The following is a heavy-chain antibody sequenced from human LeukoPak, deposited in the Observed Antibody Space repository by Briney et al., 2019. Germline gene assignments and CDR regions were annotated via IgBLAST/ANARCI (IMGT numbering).Heavy chain of an antibody. Sequence: SKTLSLTCTVSGGSTSSSSYYWGWIRQPPGKGLEWIGSISYRGTTYYSPSLKSRVTISVDTSKNQFSLKLSSVTAADTAVYYCAASDIVLLPAHPGGSFDTWGQGTMVTVSS. V-gene: IGHV4-39*01. CDR2: ISYRGTT. D-gene: IGHD2-2*01. CDR3: AASDIVLLPAHPGGSFDT. CDR1: GGSTSSSSYY. J-gene: IGHJ3*02.